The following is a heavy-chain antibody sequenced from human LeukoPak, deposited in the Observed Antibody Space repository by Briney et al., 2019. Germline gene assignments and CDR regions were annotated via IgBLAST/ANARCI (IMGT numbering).Heavy chain of an antibody. CDR1: GFTFSSYA. D-gene: IGHD1-26*01. J-gene: IGHJ4*02. CDR3: AKDRGERELLPYYLEH. Sequence: GGSLRLSCAASGFTFSSYAMSWVRQAPGKGLEWVAFIRYDGSNEYFADSVKGRFTISRDNSKNTLYLQVNTLRAEDMAFCFCAKDRGERELLPYYLEHWGQGTLVTVSS. V-gene: IGHV3-30*02. CDR2: IRYDGSNE.